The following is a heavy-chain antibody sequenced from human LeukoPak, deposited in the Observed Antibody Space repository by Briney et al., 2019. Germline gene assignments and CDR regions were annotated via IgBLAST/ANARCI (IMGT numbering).Heavy chain of an antibody. D-gene: IGHD3-10*01. CDR3: ARRYDSGGYHLPH. CDR2: MNPNSGNT. J-gene: IGHJ4*02. V-gene: IGHV1-8*01. Sequence: ASVKVSCKASGYTFTSYDINWVRQAAGQGLEWMGWMNPNSGNTGYAQKFQGRITMARNTSISTAYMELSSLTSEDTAVYFCARRYDSGGYHLPHWGQGTLVTVSS. CDR1: GYTFTSYD.